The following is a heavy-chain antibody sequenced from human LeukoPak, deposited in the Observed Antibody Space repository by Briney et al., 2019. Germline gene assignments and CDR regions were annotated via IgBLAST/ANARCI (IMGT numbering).Heavy chain of an antibody. CDR2: ISSSSSYI. V-gene: IGHV3-21*01. D-gene: IGHD2-15*01. Sequence: PGGSLRLSCAASGFTFSSYSMNWVRQVPGKGLEWVSSISSSSSYIYYADSVKGRFTISRDNAKNSLYLQMNSLRAEDTAVYYCARDQGYCSGGSCYPGHYYGMDVWGQGTTVTVSS. J-gene: IGHJ6*02. CDR3: ARDQGYCSGGSCYPGHYYGMDV. CDR1: GFTFSSYS.